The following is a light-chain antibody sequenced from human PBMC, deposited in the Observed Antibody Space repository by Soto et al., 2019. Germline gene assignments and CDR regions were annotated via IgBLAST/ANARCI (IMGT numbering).Light chain of an antibody. CDR1: QSVSSN. Sequence: EIVMTQSPATLSVSPGERATLSCRASQSVSSNLAWYQQKPGQAPRLLIYGASTRATGIPARFSGSGSGTAFTLTISSLPSEDFAVYYCQQYNNWPTFGQGTKLEIK. V-gene: IGKV3-15*01. J-gene: IGKJ2*01. CDR3: QQYNNWPT. CDR2: GAS.